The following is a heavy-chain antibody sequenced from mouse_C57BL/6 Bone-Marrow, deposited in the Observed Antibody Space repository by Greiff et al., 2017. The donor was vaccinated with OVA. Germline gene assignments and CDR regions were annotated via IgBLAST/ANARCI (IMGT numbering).Heavy chain of an antibody. Sequence: QVQLQQPGAELVMPGASVKLSCKASGYTFTSYWMHWVKQRPGQGLEWIGEIDPSDSYTNYNQKFKGKATLTVDTSSSTAYMQLSSLTSEDSAVYYCARSGYFDYWGQGTTLTVSS. J-gene: IGHJ2*01. CDR3: ARSGYFDY. CDR2: IDPSDSYT. D-gene: IGHD3-1*01. V-gene: IGHV1-69*01. CDR1: GYTFTSYW.